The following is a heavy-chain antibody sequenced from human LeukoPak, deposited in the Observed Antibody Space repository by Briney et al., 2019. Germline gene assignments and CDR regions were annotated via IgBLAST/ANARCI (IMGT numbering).Heavy chain of an antibody. Sequence: PGGSLRLSCAASGFTFSTYWMNWVRQAPGKGLEWVANIKQDGSGKYYVDSVKGRFTISRDYAKNSLYLQMNSLTAEDTAVYYCARDPDQLVGANFDYWGQGTLVTVSS. D-gene: IGHD3-10*01. CDR2: IKQDGSGK. CDR3: ARDPDQLVGANFDY. CDR1: GFTFSTYW. J-gene: IGHJ4*02. V-gene: IGHV3-7*01.